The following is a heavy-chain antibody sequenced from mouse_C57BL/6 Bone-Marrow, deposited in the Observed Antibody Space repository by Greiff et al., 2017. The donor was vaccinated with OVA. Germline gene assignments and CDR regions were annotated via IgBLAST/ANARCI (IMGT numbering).Heavy chain of an antibody. D-gene: IGHD2-5*01. V-gene: IGHV1-15*01. Sequence: QVTLKVSGAELVRPGASVTLSCKASGYTFTDYEMHWVKQTPVHGLEWIGAIDPETGGTAYNQKFKGKAILTADKSSSTAYMELRSLTSEDSAVYYCTGSYSNYYAMGFWGQGTSVTVSS. J-gene: IGHJ4*01. CDR2: IDPETGGT. CDR1: GYTFTDYE. CDR3: TGSYSNYYAMGF.